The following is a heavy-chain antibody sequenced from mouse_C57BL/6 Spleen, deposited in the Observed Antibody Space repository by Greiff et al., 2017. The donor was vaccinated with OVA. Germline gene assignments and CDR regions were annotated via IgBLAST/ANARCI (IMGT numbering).Heavy chain of an antibody. CDR3: TPYDGYYGFDY. Sequence: VQLQQSGAELVRPGASVKLSCTASGFTINDYYMHWVKQRPEQGLEWIGRIDPADGDTEYAPKFQGKATLTADTTSNTAYLQLSSLTSEDTAVYYCTPYDGYYGFDYWGQGTTLTVSS. V-gene: IGHV14-1*01. CDR2: IDPADGDT. J-gene: IGHJ2*01. CDR1: GFTINDYY. D-gene: IGHD2-3*01.